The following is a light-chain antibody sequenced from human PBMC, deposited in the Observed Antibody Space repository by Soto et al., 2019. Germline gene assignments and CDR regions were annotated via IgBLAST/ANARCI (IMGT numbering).Light chain of an antibody. CDR3: SSYAGSNVI. CDR1: SSDVGAYKY. CDR2: EVD. V-gene: IGLV2-8*01. J-gene: IGLJ2*01. Sequence: QSVLTQPPSASGSPGQSVTISCTGTSSDVGAYKYVSWYQQHPGKAPKLMIYEVDKRPSGVPDRFSGSKSGNTASLSVSGLQAEDEADYFCSSYAGSNVIVGGGTKVTVL.